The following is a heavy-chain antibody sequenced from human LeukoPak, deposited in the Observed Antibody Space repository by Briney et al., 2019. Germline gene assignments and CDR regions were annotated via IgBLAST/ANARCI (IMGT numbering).Heavy chain of an antibody. D-gene: IGHD2-21*01. J-gene: IGHJ4*02. CDR1: GFTFSDYY. CDR3: ARVTRGSLFPFDY. CDR2: IRSSGGLI. V-gene: IGHV3-11*01. Sequence: KPGGSLRLSCAASGFTFSDYYMSWIRQAPGKGLEWVSYIRSSGGLIYYADSIKGRFTVSRDNANNSLFPQMSSLRAEDTAVYYCARVTRGSLFPFDYWGQGTLVTVSS.